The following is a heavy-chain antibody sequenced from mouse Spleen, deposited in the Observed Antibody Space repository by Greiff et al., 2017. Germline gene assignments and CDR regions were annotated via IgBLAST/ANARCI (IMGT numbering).Heavy chain of an antibody. V-gene: IGHV1-19*01. CDR3: ARGWDGAWFAY. CDR1: GYTFTDYY. Sequence: VQLQQSGPVLVKPGASVKMSCKASGYTFTDYYMNWVKQSHGKSLEWIGVINPYNGGTSYNQKFKGKATLTVDKSSSTAYMELNSLTSEDSAVYYCARGWDGAWFAYWGQGTLVTVSA. D-gene: IGHD4-1*01. J-gene: IGHJ3*01. CDR2: INPYNGGT.